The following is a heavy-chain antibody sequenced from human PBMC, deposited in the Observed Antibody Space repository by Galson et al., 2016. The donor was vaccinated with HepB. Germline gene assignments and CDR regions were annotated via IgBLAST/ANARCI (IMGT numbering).Heavy chain of an antibody. CDR1: GFRVSAHH. V-gene: IGHV3-53*01. Sequence: RLSCAVSGFRVSAHHVGWFRXAPGKGLEXXXVLYGGGGTYHTDSVKGRFSVSRDNSKNIVYLQMNSLRADDTAVYYCVGYGGNSVWGQGTLVTVSS. J-gene: IGHJ4*02. CDR3: VGYGGNSV. D-gene: IGHD4-23*01. CDR2: LYGGGGT.